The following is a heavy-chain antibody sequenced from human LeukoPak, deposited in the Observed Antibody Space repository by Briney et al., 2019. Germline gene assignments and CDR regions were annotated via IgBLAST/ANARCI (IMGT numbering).Heavy chain of an antibody. J-gene: IGHJ3*01. D-gene: IGHD2-8*01. CDR2: INPSDGST. CDR3: ARPLAPVMLNAFDV. V-gene: IGHV1-46*01. CDR1: GYTFTSYY. Sequence: ASVKVSCKASGYTFTSYYMHWVRQAPGQGLEWMGIINPSDGSTGYAQKFQGRVTMARDTSTSTVYIEMSSLRSEDTAVYYCARPLAPVMLNAFDVWGQGTMVTVSS.